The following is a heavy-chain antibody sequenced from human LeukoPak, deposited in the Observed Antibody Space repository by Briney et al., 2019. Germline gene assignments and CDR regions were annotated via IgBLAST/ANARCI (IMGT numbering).Heavy chain of an antibody. CDR1: GFTLSSNW. CDR2: INSDGSST. V-gene: IGHV3-74*01. J-gene: IGHJ4*02. D-gene: IGHD1-26*01. Sequence: GGSLRLSCAGSGFTLSSNWMYWVRQAPGKGLVWVSRINSDGSSTSYADSVKGRFTISRDNAKNTLYLQMNSLRAEDTAVYYCARGPVIVGAPYFDYWGQGTLVTVSS. CDR3: ARGPVIVGAPYFDY.